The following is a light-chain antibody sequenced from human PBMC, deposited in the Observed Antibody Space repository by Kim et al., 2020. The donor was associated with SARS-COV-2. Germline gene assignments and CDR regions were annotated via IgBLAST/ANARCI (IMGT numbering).Light chain of an antibody. CDR2: GNI. CDR3: QSYDNSLSGSV. Sequence: QRVTHPCPGSSSTIGAGYDVNWYQQLPGTAPKLLIYGNINRPSGVPDRFSGSKSGTSASLAITGLRGEDDADYYCQSYDNSLSGSVFGGGTQLTVL. V-gene: IGLV1-40*01. CDR1: SSTIGAGYD. J-gene: IGLJ3*02.